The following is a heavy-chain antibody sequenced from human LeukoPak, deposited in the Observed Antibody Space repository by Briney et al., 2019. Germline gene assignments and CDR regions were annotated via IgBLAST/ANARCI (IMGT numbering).Heavy chain of an antibody. D-gene: IGHD3-10*01. CDR1: GFTLGDYA. V-gene: IGHV3-49*04. J-gene: IGHJ4*02. CDR3: RAMVRGVDY. Sequence: GRSLRLSCTASGFTLGDYAMSWVRQAPGKGLEWVGFIRSKAYGGTTEYAASVKGRFTISRDDSKSIAYLQMNSLKTEDTAVYYCRAMVRGVDYWGQGTLVTVSS. CDR2: IRSKAYGGTT.